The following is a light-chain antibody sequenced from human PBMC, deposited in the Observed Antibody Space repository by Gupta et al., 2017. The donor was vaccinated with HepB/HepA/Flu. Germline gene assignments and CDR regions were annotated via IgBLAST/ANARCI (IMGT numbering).Light chain of an antibody. J-gene: IGLJ2*01. CDR1: SSNIGAGYD. Sequence: QSVLTQPPSVSGAPVQRVTISCTGRSSNIGAGYDVHWYQQLPGTAPKLLIYGNSNRPSGVPDRFSGSKSGTSASLAITGLQAEDEADYYCQSYDSSLSGSRVVFGGGTKLTVL. V-gene: IGLV1-40*01. CDR2: GNS. CDR3: QSYDSSLSGSRVV.